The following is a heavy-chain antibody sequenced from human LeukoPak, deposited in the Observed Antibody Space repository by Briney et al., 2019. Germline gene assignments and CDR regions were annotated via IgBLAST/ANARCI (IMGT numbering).Heavy chain of an antibody. D-gene: IGHD6-19*01. Sequence: SEALSLTCAVYGGSFSGYYWSWIRQPPGKGLERIGEINHSGSTNYNPSLKSRVTISVDTSKNQFSLKLSSVTAADTAVYYCARGSRWLVRWYFDLWGRGTLVTVSS. CDR1: GGSFSGYY. V-gene: IGHV4-34*01. CDR3: ARGSRWLVRWYFDL. CDR2: INHSGST. J-gene: IGHJ2*01.